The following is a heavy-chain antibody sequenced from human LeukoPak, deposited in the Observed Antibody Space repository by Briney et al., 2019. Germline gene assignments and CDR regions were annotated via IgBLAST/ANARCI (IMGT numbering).Heavy chain of an antibody. CDR2: ISHIGDT. J-gene: IGHJ4*02. Sequence: SETLSLTCTVSGGSISSYYWTWIRQAPGKGLEWIGEISHIGDTNYNPSLKSRVTMSLDTSKNQFSLKVTSMTVADTAVYYCARGNRHLAYYGSGSRLPYDSWGQGILVTVSS. CDR1: GGSISSYY. D-gene: IGHD3-10*01. V-gene: IGHV4-34*01. CDR3: ARGNRHLAYYGSGSRLPYDS.